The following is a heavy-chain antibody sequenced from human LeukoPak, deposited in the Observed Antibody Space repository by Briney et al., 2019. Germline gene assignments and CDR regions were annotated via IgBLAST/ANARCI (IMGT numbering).Heavy chain of an antibody. V-gene: IGHV1-58*01. J-gene: IGHJ6*03. CDR3: AAPNPAYCGGDCYYYYYYYMDV. CDR2: IVVGSGNT. Sequence: SVKVSCKASGFTFTSSAVQWVRQARGQRLEWIGWIVVGSGNTNYAQKFQERVTITRDMSISTAYMELSSLRSEDTAVYYCAAPNPAYCGGDCYYYYYYYMDVWGKGTTVTVSS. CDR1: GFTFTSSA. D-gene: IGHD2-21*01.